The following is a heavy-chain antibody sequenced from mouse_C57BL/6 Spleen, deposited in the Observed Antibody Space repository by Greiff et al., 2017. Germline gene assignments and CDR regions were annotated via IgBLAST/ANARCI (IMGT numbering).Heavy chain of an antibody. D-gene: IGHD1-1*01. CDR1: GYAFSSSW. CDR3: ANLITTVAYYFDY. V-gene: IGHV1-82*01. CDR2: IYPGDGDT. Sequence: VQLQQSGPELVKPGASVKISCKASGYAFSSSWMNWVKQRPGKGLEWIGRIYPGDGDTNYNGKFKGKATLTADKSSRTAYMQLSSLTSEDSAVYFCANLITTVAYYFDYWGQGTTLTVSS. J-gene: IGHJ2*01.